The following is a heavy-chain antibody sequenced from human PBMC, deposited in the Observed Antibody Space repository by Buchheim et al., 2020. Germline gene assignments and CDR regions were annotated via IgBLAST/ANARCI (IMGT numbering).Heavy chain of an antibody. CDR1: GFTFGDYA. Sequence: EVQLVESGGGLVQPGRSLRLSCTASGFTFGDYAMSWVRQAPGKGLEWVGFIRSKAYGGTTEYAASVKGRFTISRDDSKSIAYLQMNSLKTEDTAVYYCTRGFYYYGSGSFYGMDVWGQGTT. D-gene: IGHD3-10*01. CDR2: IRSKAYGGTT. V-gene: IGHV3-49*04. J-gene: IGHJ6*02. CDR3: TRGFYYYGSGSFYGMDV.